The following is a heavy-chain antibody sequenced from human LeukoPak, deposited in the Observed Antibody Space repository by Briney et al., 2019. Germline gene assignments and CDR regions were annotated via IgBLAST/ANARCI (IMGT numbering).Heavy chain of an antibody. Sequence: PGGSLRLSCAASGFTFSSYDMYWVRQGTGKGLEWVPGIGTAGDTYYPGSAKGRFTISRDNAKNSLYLQMNSLRAGDTAVYYCARSGRFGELFPFDYWGQGTLVTVSS. CDR1: GFTFSSYD. V-gene: IGHV3-13*01. CDR2: IGTAGDT. D-gene: IGHD3-10*01. CDR3: ARSGRFGELFPFDY. J-gene: IGHJ4*02.